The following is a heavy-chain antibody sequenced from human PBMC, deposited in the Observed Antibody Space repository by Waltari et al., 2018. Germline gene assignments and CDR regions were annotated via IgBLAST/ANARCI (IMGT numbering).Heavy chain of an antibody. CDR1: GFTFSSYS. Sequence: EVQLVESGGGLVQPGGSLRLSCAASGFTFSSYSMNWVRQAPGKGLEGVSYISSSSSTIYYADSVKGRFTISRDNAKNSLYLQMNSLRAEDTAVYYCARDGSNYADAFDIWGQGTMVTVSS. CDR3: ARDGSNYADAFDI. CDR2: ISSSSSTI. J-gene: IGHJ3*02. V-gene: IGHV3-48*01. D-gene: IGHD4-4*01.